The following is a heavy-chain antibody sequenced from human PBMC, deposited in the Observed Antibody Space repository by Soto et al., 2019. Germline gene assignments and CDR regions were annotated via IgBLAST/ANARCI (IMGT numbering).Heavy chain of an antibody. V-gene: IGHV5-51*01. D-gene: IGHD3-16*01. Sequence: GESLKISCKASGYSFTNFWIGWVRQMPGKGLEWMGIIYPGDSDTRYSPSFKGQVTISADKSISTAYLQWSSLKASDTAMYYYATQILMTSLEAFDIWAQGTMVTVSS. J-gene: IGHJ3*02. CDR3: ATQILMTSLEAFDI. CDR1: GYSFTNFW. CDR2: IYPGDSDT.